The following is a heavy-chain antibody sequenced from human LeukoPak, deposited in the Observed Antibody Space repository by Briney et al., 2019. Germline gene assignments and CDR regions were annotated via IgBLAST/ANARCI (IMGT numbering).Heavy chain of an antibody. J-gene: IGHJ4*02. CDR1: GGSFSGYY. CDR2: INHSGST. V-gene: IGHV4-34*01. CDR3: AARGIAAAPGNY. D-gene: IGHD6-13*01. Sequence: SETLSLTCAVYGGSFSGYYWSWIRQPPGKGLEWIGEINHSGSTNYNPSLKSRVTISVDTAKNQFSLKLSSVPAADTAVYYCAARGIAAAPGNYWGQGTLVPVSS.